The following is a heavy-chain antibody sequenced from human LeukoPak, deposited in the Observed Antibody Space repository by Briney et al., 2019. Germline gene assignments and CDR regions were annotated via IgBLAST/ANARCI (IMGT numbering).Heavy chain of an antibody. CDR3: ARGTLYDILTGYYF. CDR2: MNPNSGNT. V-gene: IGHV1-8*02. J-gene: IGHJ4*02. CDR1: GYTFTSYD. Sequence: ASVKVSCKASGYTFTSYDINWVRQATGQGLEWMGWMNPNSGNTGYAQKLQGRVTMTTDTSTSTAYMELRSLRSDDTAVYYCARGTLYDILTGYYFWGQGTLVTVSS. D-gene: IGHD3-9*01.